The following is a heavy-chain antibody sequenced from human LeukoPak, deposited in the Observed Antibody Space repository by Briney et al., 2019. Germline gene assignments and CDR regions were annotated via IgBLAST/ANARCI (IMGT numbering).Heavy chain of an antibody. CDR3: ARHHYYDSSGYSLAFDI. CDR2: ISSSGTTT. J-gene: IGHJ3*02. D-gene: IGHD3-22*01. CDR1: GFTISNYE. V-gene: IGHV3-48*03. Sequence: PGGSLRLSCAASGFTISNYEMNWVRQAPGKGLEWLSYISSSGTTTHYADPVKGRFAISRDIAKNSLYLQMNSLRAEDTAVYYCARHHYYDSSGYSLAFDIWGQGTKVTVSS.